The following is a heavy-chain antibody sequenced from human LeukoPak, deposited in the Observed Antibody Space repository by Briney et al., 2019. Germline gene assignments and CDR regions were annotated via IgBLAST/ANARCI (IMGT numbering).Heavy chain of an antibody. CDR3: ARGFGGTGFHYKRYYGMDA. CDR1: GCTFSSCG. J-gene: IGHJ6*02. CDR2: VSHDESKR. Sequence: GGSLRLSCAASGCTFSSCGMHWGRQAPGKGRGWVGVVSHDESKRNYADSLKGRFTISRDNSKTTVYLQMNSLRAGDTAVFYCARGFGGTGFHYKRYYGMDAWGQGTTVTVSS. V-gene: IGHV3-30*03. D-gene: IGHD3-16*01.